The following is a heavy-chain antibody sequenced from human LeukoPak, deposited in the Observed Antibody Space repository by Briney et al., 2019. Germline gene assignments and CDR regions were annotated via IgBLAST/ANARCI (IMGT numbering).Heavy chain of an antibody. CDR3: AATVRAGGYFDY. Sequence: ASVKVSCKASGGTFSSYAISWVRQAPGQGLEWMGWISAYNGNTNYAQKLQGRVTMTTDTSTSTAYMELRSLRSDDTAVYYCAATVRAGGYFDYWGQGTLVTVSS. J-gene: IGHJ4*02. V-gene: IGHV1-18*01. D-gene: IGHD4-11*01. CDR2: ISAYNGNT. CDR1: GGTFSSYA.